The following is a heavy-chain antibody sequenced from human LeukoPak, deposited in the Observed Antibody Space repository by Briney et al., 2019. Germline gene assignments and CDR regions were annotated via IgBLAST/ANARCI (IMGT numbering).Heavy chain of an antibody. Sequence: PGGSLRLSCAASGFTFSSYEMNWVRQAPGKGLEWVAVISYDGSNKYYADSVKGRFTISRDNSKNTLYLQMNSLRAEDTAVYYCAKDLVRTYYYGSGRLSHFDYWGQGTLVTVSS. D-gene: IGHD3-10*01. J-gene: IGHJ4*02. CDR3: AKDLVRTYYYGSGRLSHFDY. CDR2: ISYDGSNK. V-gene: IGHV3-30*18. CDR1: GFTFSSYE.